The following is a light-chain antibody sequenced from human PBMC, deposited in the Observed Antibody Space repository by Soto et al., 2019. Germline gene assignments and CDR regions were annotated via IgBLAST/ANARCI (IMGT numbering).Light chain of an antibody. CDR3: QQSYSTLFT. CDR2: ATS. Sequence: DIQMTQSPSSLSASVGDRVTITCRASQTMTTNLNWYQQKPGKAPKVLIYATSTVQSGVPSRFSGSGSGTEFTLTISSLQPEDFATYYCQQSYSTLFTFGPGTKVDIK. J-gene: IGKJ3*01. V-gene: IGKV1-39*01. CDR1: QTMTTN.